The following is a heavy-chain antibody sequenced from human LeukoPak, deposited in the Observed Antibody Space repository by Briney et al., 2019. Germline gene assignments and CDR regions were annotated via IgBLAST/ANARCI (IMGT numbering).Heavy chain of an antibody. CDR3: ARHKDDYDDYVWNY. Sequence: SETLSLTCTDSGGSISSSNYYWGWIRQPPGKGLEWIGSGYYTGSTYYNPSLKSRVTISVDTSNNQFSLKLSSVTAADTAMYYCARHKDDYDDYVWNYWGQGTLVTVSS. J-gene: IGHJ4*02. D-gene: IGHD4-17*01. CDR2: GYYTGST. V-gene: IGHV4-39*01. CDR1: GGSISSSNYY.